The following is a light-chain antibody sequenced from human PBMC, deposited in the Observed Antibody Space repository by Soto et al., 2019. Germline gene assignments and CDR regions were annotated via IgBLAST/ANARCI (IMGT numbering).Light chain of an antibody. J-gene: IGKJ5*01. Sequence: EIVLTQSPDTLSLSPGERATLSCRASQSVAITYLAWYQQKPGQAPRLLIYGASRRATGIPDRFSGSGSGTEFALTISSLQSEDFAVYYCQQYNNWPPITFGQGTRLEIK. CDR3: QQYNNWPPIT. CDR1: QSVAITY. V-gene: IGKV3D-15*01. CDR2: GAS.